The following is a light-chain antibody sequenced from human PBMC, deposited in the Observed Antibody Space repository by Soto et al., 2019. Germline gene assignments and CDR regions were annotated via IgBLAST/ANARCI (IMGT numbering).Light chain of an antibody. Sequence: QSVLTQPPSASGSPGQSVTISCTGTKSDIGVYDFVSWYQHHPGKAPRLIIYEVVQRPSGVPDRFSGSKSGNTASLTISGLQAEDEADYFCGSYTGNIYVFGNGTKLTVL. CDR2: EVV. CDR1: KSDIGVYDF. J-gene: IGLJ1*01. CDR3: GSYTGNIYV. V-gene: IGLV2-8*01.